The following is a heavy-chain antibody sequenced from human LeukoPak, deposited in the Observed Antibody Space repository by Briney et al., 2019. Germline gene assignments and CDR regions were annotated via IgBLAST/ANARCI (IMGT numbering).Heavy chain of an antibody. D-gene: IGHD2-2*01. CDR3: AGGYCSSTSCYDGPLDY. V-gene: IGHV4-30-4*08. J-gene: IGHJ4*02. CDR2: IYYSGST. CDR1: GGSISSGDYY. Sequence: TPSETLSLTCTVSGGSISSGDYYWSWIRQPPGKGLEWVGYIYYSGSTYYNPSLKSRVTISVDTSKNQFSLKLSSVTAADTAVYYCAGGYCSSTSCYDGPLDYWGQGTLVTVSS.